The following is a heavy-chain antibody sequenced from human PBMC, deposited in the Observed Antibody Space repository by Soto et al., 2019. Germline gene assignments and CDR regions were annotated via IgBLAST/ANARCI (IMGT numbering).Heavy chain of an antibody. CDR1: GGTFSSYA. CDR3: ASSTQGDIVVVVAATDYYSGMDV. J-gene: IGHJ6*02. CDR2: IIPIFGTA. V-gene: IGHV1-69*06. D-gene: IGHD2-15*01. Sequence: QVQLVQSGAEVKKPGSSVKVSCKASGGTFSSYAISWVRQAPGQGLEWMGGIIPIFGTANYAQKFQGRVTITADKSTSKAYMELSSMRSEDTAVYYFASSTQGDIVVVVAATDYYSGMDVWGQGTTVTVSS.